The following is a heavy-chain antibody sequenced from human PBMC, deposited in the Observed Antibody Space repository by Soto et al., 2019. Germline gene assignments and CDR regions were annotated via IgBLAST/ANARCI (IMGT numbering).Heavy chain of an antibody. V-gene: IGHV1-69*04. Sequence: SVKVSCKASGGTFSSYTISWVRQAPGQGLEWMGRIIPILGIANYAQKFQGRVTITADKSTSTAYMELSSLRSEDTAVYYCARDDVRIDGYYSGMDVWGQGTTVTVSS. J-gene: IGHJ6*02. CDR1: GGTFSSYT. CDR3: ARDDVRIDGYYSGMDV. CDR2: IIPILGIA. D-gene: IGHD2-8*01.